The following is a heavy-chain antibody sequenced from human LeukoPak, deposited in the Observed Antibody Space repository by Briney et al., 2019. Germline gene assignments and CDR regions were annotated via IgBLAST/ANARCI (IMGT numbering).Heavy chain of an antibody. CDR3: VGSGYYYAEYFQH. CDR2: IYTSGST. J-gene: IGHJ1*01. D-gene: IGHD3-22*01. V-gene: IGHV4-4*07. CDR1: GGSISSYY. Sequence: SETLSLTCTVSGGSISSYYWSWIRQPAGKGLEWIGRIYTSGSTNYNPSLKSRVTISGDNSKNQVSLKLSSVTAADTAVYYCVGSGYYYAEYFQHWGQGTLVTVSS.